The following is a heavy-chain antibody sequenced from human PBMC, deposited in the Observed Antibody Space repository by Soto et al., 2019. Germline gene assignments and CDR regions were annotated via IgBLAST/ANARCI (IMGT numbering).Heavy chain of an antibody. D-gene: IGHD6-19*01. CDR1: GFTFSNAW. V-gene: IGHV3-15*07. Sequence: EVQLVESGGGLVKPGGSLRLSCAASGFTFSNAWMNWVRQAPGKGLEWVGRIKSTTDGGTTDYAAPVKGRFTISRDDSKNTLSLQKNSLKTGDTAVYYCTTDEAVAGDDYYYYGMDVWGQGTTVTVSS. CDR3: TTDEAVAGDDYYYYGMDV. CDR2: IKSTTDGGTT. J-gene: IGHJ6*02.